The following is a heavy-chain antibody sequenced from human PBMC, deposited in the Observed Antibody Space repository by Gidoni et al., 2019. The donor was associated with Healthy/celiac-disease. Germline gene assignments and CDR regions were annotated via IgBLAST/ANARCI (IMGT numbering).Heavy chain of an antibody. CDR3: ARGRSASLGVVMSSRSGVRGKPKNYYGMDV. D-gene: IGHD3-3*01. CDR1: GGSFSGYY. J-gene: IGHJ6*02. CDR2: INHSGST. V-gene: IGHV4-34*01. Sequence: QVQLQQWGAGLLKPSETLSLTCAVYGGSFSGYYWIWIRQPPGQGLEWIGEINHSGSTNYNPSLKSRVTISVDTSKNQFSLKLSSVTAADTAVYYCARGRSASLGVVMSSRSGVRGKPKNYYGMDVWGQGTTVTVSS.